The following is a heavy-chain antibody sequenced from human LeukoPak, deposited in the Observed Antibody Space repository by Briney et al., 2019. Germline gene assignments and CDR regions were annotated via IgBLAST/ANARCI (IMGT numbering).Heavy chain of an antibody. CDR2: ISWNSGSI. V-gene: IGHV3-9*01. CDR1: GFTFNDYA. J-gene: IGHJ4*02. CDR3: AKHTYCSSTSCYAGFDY. Sequence: GGSLRLSCAASGFTFNDYAMHWVRQAPGKGLEWVSGISWNSGSIGYADSVKGRFTISRDNAKNSLYLQMNSLRAEDTALYYCAKHTYCSSTSCYAGFDYWGQGALVTVSS. D-gene: IGHD2-2*01.